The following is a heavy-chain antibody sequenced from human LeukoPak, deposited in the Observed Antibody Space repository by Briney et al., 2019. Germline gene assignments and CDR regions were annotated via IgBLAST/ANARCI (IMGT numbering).Heavy chain of an antibody. J-gene: IGHJ6*03. CDR1: GFTFSSYS. CDR2: ISSSSYI. V-gene: IGHV3-21*01. CDR3: ARVADDYYYMDV. D-gene: IGHD6-25*01. Sequence: PGGSLRLSCAASGFTFSSYSMNWVRQAPGKGLEWVSSISSSSYIYYADSVKGRFTISRDNAKNSLFLQMNSLRAEDTAVYYCARVADDYYYMDVWGKGTTVTVSS.